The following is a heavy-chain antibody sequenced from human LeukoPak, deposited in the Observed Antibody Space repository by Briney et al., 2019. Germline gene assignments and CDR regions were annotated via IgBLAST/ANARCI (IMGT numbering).Heavy chain of an antibody. J-gene: IGHJ4*02. CDR1: GGSISSSSYY. CDR3: ASRPYSSGWYVLDY. D-gene: IGHD6-19*01. Sequence: SETLSLTCTVSGGSISSSSYYWGWIRQPPGKGPEWIGSIYYSGSTYYNPSLKSRVTISVDTSKNQFSLKLSSVTAADTAVYYCASRPYSSGWYVLDYWGQGTLVTVSS. CDR2: IYYSGST. V-gene: IGHV4-39*01.